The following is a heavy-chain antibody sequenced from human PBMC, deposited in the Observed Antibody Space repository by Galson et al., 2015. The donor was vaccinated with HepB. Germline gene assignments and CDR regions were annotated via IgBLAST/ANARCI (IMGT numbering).Heavy chain of an antibody. D-gene: IGHD3-3*02. J-gene: IGHJ4*02. CDR3: ASALSSSLPY. CDR2: IWYDGSNK. CDR1: GFTLSSYG. V-gene: IGHV3-33*08. Sequence: SLRLSCAASGFTLSSYGMHWVRQAPGKGLEWLAVIWYDGSNKYYADSVRGRFTISRDNSKNTLYLQMNSLRAEDTAVYYCASALSSSLPYWGQGTLVTVSS.